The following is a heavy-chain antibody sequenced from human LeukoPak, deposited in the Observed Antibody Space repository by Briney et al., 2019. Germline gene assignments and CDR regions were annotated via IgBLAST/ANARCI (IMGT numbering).Heavy chain of an antibody. J-gene: IGHJ4*02. Sequence: GESLKISCKGSGYSFTSYWIGCVRQMPGKGLEWMGIIYPGDSDTRYSPSFQGQVTISADKSISTAYLQWSSLKASDTAMYYCARHGPFYYYDSSGYYPDYWGQGTLVTVSS. CDR2: IYPGDSDT. CDR1: GYSFTSYW. CDR3: ARHGPFYYYDSSGYYPDY. D-gene: IGHD3-22*01. V-gene: IGHV5-51*01.